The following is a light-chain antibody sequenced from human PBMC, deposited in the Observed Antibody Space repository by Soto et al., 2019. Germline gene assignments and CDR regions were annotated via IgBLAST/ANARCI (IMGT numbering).Light chain of an antibody. V-gene: IGLV1-51*02. J-gene: IGLJ1*01. CDR1: TSNIANYY. CDR2: ENN. Sequence: SVLTQPPSVSAAPGQKVTISYSGSTSNIANYYVSWYQQLPGAAPKLLNYENNKRPSGIPDRFSGSRSGTSATLGITGLQTGDEAEYYCGTWDSSLSGFVFGPGNKLTVL. CDR3: GTWDSSLSGFV.